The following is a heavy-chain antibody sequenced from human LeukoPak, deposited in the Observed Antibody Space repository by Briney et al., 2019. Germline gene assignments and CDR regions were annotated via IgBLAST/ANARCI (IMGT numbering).Heavy chain of an antibody. V-gene: IGHV3-9*01. D-gene: IGHD3-10*01. CDR2: ISWNSGSI. CDR1: GFTFDDYA. J-gene: IGHJ4*02. Sequence: PGGSLRLSCAASGFTFDDYAMHWVRQAPGKGLEWVSGISWNSGSIGYADSVKGRFTISRDNAKNSLYLQMNSLRAEDTALYYCAKDSHPGITMVRGWDQGTLVTVSS. CDR3: AKDSHPGITMVRG.